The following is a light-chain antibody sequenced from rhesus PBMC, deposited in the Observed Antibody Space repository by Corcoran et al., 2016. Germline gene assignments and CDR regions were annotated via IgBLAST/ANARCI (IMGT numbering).Light chain of an antibody. CDR2: ENN. J-gene: IGLJ6*01. CDR3: QSYDSSLRADV. V-gene: IGLV1-85*01. CDR1: RSNIGGYY. Sequence: QSVLTQPPSVSGAPGKRVTISCTGSRSNIGGYYVQWYQQLPGTAPKLLLYENNKRPSGVSDRFTGSQSGTSASLTITGLQSEDEADYYCQSYDSSLRADVFGSGTKLTVL.